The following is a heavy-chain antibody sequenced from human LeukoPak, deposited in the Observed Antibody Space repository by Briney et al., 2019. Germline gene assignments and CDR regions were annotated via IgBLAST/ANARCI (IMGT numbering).Heavy chain of an antibody. CDR3: ARVLEGCSGGSCYSVDYGMDV. Sequence: AGGSLRLSCAASGFTFSSYSMNWVRQAPGKGLEWVSSISSSSSYIYYADSVKGRFTISRDNAKNSLYLQMNSLRAEDTAVYYCARVLEGCSGGSCYSVDYGMDVWGQGTTVTVSS. J-gene: IGHJ6*02. CDR1: GFTFSSYS. V-gene: IGHV3-21*01. D-gene: IGHD2-15*01. CDR2: ISSSSSYI.